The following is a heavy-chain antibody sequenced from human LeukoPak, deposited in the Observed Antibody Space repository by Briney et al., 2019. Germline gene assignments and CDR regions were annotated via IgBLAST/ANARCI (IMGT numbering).Heavy chain of an antibody. J-gene: IGHJ4*02. CDR2: SSAYNGNT. V-gene: IGHV1-18*01. CDR3: ARGGNSGWRTPNDDY. Sequence: ASVKVSCKAPGYTFTSYGISWVRQAPGQGLEWMGWSSAYNGNTNYAQKLQGRVTMTTDTSTNTAYMELRSLRSDDTAIYYCARGGNSGWRTPNDDYWGQGTLVTVSS. D-gene: IGHD6-19*01. CDR1: GYTFTSYG.